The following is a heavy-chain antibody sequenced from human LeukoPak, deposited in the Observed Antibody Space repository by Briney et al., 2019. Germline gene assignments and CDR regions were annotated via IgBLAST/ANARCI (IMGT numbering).Heavy chain of an antibody. J-gene: IGHJ4*02. CDR3: ASGYDLPY. V-gene: IGHV3-48*03. CDR2: ISRSGSTI. D-gene: IGHD5-12*01. CDR1: TFTISNYE. Sequence: QPGGSLRLSCAASTFTISNYEMNWVRQAPGKGLEWISYISRSGSTIYYADSVKGRFTISRDNAKNSLYLQMNSLRAEDTAVYYCASGYDLPYWGQGTLVTVSS.